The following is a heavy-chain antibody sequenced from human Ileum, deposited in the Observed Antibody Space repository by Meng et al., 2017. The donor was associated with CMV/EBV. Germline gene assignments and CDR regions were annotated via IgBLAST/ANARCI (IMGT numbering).Heavy chain of an antibody. D-gene: IGHD3-9*01. J-gene: IGHJ4*02. CDR2: VNPNDDGT. CDR1: GYAFNCFY. Sequence: EVSDKASGYAFNCFYLHWVRQTPGQGPEWMGWVNPNDDGTDFAQKFQGKVNMTSDTSISTVYLELRRLTFDDTAVYYCARGPWGFDLWGQGTLVTVSS. CDR3: ARGPWGFDL. V-gene: IGHV1-2*02.